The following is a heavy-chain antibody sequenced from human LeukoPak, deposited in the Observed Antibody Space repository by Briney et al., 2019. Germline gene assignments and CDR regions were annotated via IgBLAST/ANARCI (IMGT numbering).Heavy chain of an antibody. Sequence: GGSLRLSCAASGFTFSSYSMNWVRQAPGKGLEWVSSISSSSSYIYHADSVKGRFTISRDNAKNSLNLQMDSLRAEDTAVYYCASTAMVDYWGQGTLVTVSS. CDR2: ISSSSSYI. V-gene: IGHV3-21*01. CDR3: ASTAMVDY. D-gene: IGHD5-18*01. CDR1: GFTFSSYS. J-gene: IGHJ4*02.